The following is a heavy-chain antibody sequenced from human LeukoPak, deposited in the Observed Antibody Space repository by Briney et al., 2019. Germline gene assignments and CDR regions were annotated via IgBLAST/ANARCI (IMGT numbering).Heavy chain of an antibody. D-gene: IGHD3-22*01. J-gene: IGHJ4*02. CDR3: AKDWGYYDSSAKSD. V-gene: IGHV3-30*02. CDR1: GFTLRTYG. CDR2: IRFDGSKK. Sequence: GGPLRLSCAASGFTLRTYGMHWVRQAPGKGLEWVAFIRFDGSKKEYVESVKGRFTISRDNSKNTLYLQMNSLRGADTAVYYCAKDWGYYDSSAKSDWGQGTLVIVSS.